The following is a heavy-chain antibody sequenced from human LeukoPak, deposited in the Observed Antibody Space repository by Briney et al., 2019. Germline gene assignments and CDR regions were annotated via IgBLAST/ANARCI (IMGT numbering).Heavy chain of an antibody. J-gene: IGHJ3*02. CDR1: GFTFSSND. D-gene: IGHD1-26*01. CDR3: AKDGRAFDI. CDR2: ISGTDGSR. Sequence: GGSPRLSCAASGFTFSSNDMSWVRQAPGKGLEWVSGISGTDGSRSYADSVKGRFTISRDNSKNTLYLQMNSLRAEDTAVYYCAKDGRAFDIWGQGTMVTVSS. V-gene: IGHV3-23*01.